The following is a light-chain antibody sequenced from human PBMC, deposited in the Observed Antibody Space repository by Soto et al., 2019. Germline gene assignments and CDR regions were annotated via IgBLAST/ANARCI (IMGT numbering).Light chain of an antibody. CDR1: QTISTY. CDR3: QQSFSTPRT. J-gene: IGKJ1*01. Sequence: DIQMTQSPSPLSASVGDRVTITCRASQTISTYLNWYQQKPGKAPKLLIYGASSLQSGVPSRFSGSGSGTDFTLTISSLKPEDFGTYYCQQSFSTPRTFVQGTNVEIK. V-gene: IGKV1-39*01. CDR2: GAS.